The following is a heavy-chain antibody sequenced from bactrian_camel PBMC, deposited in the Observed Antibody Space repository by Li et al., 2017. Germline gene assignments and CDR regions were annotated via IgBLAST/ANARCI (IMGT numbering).Heavy chain of an antibody. CDR2: ISPASGRR. D-gene: IGHD4*01. CDR3: AATGPDFAFTTEMRYFNY. J-gene: IGHJ4*01. CDR1: GSIYGTLC. V-gene: IGHV3S40*01. Sequence: DVQLVESGGGSVQAGGSLRLSCASSGSIYGTLCMGWVRQAPGKEREGVAAISPASGRRYYGDSVKGRFSISRDHPKNAVYLQMNSLKPEDTAIYYCAATGPDFAFTTEMRYFNYWGRGTQVTVS.